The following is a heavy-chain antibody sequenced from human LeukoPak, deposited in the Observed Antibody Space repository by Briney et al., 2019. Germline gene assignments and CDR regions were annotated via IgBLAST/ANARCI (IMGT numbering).Heavy chain of an antibody. V-gene: IGHV3-7*01. CDR3: AREVVTDFDY. CDR2: IKQDGSEK. Sequence: GGSLRLSCAASGFTFCSYAMHWVREAPGKGREGGANIKQDGSEKYYVDSVKGRFTISRDNAKNSLYLQMNSLRAEDTAVYYCAREVVTDFDYWGQGTLVTVSS. J-gene: IGHJ4*02. CDR1: GFTFCSYA. D-gene: IGHD3-22*01.